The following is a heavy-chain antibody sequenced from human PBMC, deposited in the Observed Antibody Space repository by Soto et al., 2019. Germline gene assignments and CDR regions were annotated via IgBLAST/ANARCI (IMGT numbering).Heavy chain of an antibody. CDR3: GRGDCTNGVCYTGIPFDY. CDR1: GGSISSGGYS. V-gene: IGHV4-30-2*01. CDR2: IYHSGST. D-gene: IGHD2-8*01. Sequence: QLQLQESGSGLVKPSQTLSLTCAVSGGSISSGGYSWSWIRQPPGKGLEWIGYIYHSGSTYYNPSLKSRVTISVDRSKNQFSLKRSSVTAADTAVYYCGRGDCTNGVCYTGIPFDYWGQGTLVTVSS. J-gene: IGHJ4*02.